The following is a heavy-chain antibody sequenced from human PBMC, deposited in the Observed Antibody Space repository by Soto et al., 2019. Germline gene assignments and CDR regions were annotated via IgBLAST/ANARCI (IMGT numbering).Heavy chain of an antibody. J-gene: IGHJ6*02. CDR2: ISSSSSYI. CDR1: GFTFSSYS. CDR3: ARVRGIVVVPAAMGYYYYGMDV. Sequence: GGSLRLSCAASGFTFSSYSMNWVRQAPGKGLEWVSSISSSSSYIYYADSVKGRFTISRDNAKNSLYLQMNSLRAEDTAVYYCARVRGIVVVPAAMGYYYYGMDVWGQGTTVTV. V-gene: IGHV3-21*01. D-gene: IGHD2-2*01.